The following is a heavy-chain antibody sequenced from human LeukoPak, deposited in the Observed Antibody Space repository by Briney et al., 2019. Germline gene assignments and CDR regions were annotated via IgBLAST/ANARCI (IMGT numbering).Heavy chain of an antibody. D-gene: IGHD3-16*01. V-gene: IGHV1-2*02. CDR3: ASQGEGPYYYYYYMDV. CDR1: GYTFTGYY. J-gene: IGHJ6*03. Sequence: ASVKVSCKASGYTFTGYYMHWVRQAPGQGLEWMGWINPNSGGTNYAQKFQGRVTITADESTSTAYMELSSLRSEDTAVYYCASQGEGPYYYYYYMDVWGKGTTVTTSS. CDR2: INPNSGGT.